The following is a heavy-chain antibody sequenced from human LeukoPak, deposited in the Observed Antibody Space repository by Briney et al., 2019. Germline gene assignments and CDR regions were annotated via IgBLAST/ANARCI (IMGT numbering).Heavy chain of an antibody. CDR1: GFTFSSYA. CDR3: ARADYDYVWGSYRQYYFDS. V-gene: IGHV3-30*04. J-gene: IGHJ4*02. CDR2: ISYDGSNK. Sequence: GGSLGLSCAASGFTFSSYAMHWVRQAPGRGLEWVAVISYDGSNKYYADSVKGRFTISRDNSKNTLYLQMNSLRAEDTAVYYCARADYDYVWGSYRQYYFDSWGQGTLVTVSS. D-gene: IGHD3-16*02.